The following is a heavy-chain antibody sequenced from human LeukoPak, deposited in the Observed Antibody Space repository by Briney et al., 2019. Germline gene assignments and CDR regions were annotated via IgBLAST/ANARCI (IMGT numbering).Heavy chain of an antibody. V-gene: IGHV3-53*01. Sequence: GGSLRLSCAASGFTVSTNYMSWVRQAPGKGLEWVSVIHSGGTTNYADSVQGRFTISRDNSKTTAYLHMNSLRAEDTAVYYCARDSDSGYGPFASWGQGTLVTVSS. CDR3: ARDSDSGYGPFAS. J-gene: IGHJ4*02. CDR1: GFTVSTNY. D-gene: IGHD5-12*01. CDR2: IHSGGTT.